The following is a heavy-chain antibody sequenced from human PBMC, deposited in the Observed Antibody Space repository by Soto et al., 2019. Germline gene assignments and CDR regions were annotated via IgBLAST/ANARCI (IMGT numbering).Heavy chain of an antibody. CDR3: ASEVYYYGSGRGYYYGMDV. CDR1: GYTFTSYA. J-gene: IGHJ6*02. CDR2: INAGNGNT. D-gene: IGHD3-10*01. V-gene: IGHV1-3*01. Sequence: ASVKVSCKASGYTFTSYAMHWVRQAPGQRLEWMGWINAGNGNTKYSQKFQGRVTITRGTSASTAYMELSSLRSEDTAVYYCASEVYYYGSGRGYYYGMDVWGQGTTVTVSS.